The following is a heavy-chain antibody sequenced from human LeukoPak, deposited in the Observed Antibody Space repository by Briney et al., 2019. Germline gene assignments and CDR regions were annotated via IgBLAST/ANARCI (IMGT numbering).Heavy chain of an antibody. J-gene: IGHJ6*03. V-gene: IGHV3-30-3*01. D-gene: IGHD1-26*01. CDR3: ARGPGSYSYYYYMDV. Sequence: GGSLRLSCAASGFTFSSYAMHWVRQAPGKGVEGVAGISYDGSNKYYADSVKGRFTISRDNSKNTLYLQMNSLRAEDTAVYYCARGPGSYSYYYYMDVWGKGTTVTVSS. CDR1: GFTFSSYA. CDR2: ISYDGSNK.